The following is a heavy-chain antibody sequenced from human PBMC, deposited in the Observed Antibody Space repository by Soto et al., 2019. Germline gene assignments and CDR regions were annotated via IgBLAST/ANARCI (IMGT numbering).Heavy chain of an antibody. D-gene: IGHD1-26*01. CDR3: ARAGLLLDY. CDR2: IWYDESNK. V-gene: IGHV3-33*01. J-gene: IGHJ4*02. CDR1: GFNFSSYG. Sequence: ESGGGVVPPGRSLRLSCAASGFNFSSYGMHWVRQAPGKGLEWVAVIWYDESNKYYADSVKGRFTISRDISKNTLYLHVNSLRADDTAVYYCARAGLLLDYWGQGTLVTVSS.